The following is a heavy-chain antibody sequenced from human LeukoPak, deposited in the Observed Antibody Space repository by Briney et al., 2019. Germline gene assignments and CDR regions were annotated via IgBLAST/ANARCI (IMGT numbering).Heavy chain of an antibody. CDR1: GFTFSSYW. CDR3: ARRRDGYNSYYFDY. CDR2: IKQDGSEK. J-gene: IGHJ4*02. V-gene: IGHV3-7*01. Sequence: GGSLRLSCAASGFTFSSYWMSWVRQAPGKGLEWVANIKQDGSEKYYVDSMKGRFTISRDNAKSSLYLQMNSLRAEDTAVYYCARRRDGYNSYYFDYWGQGTLVTVSS. D-gene: IGHD5-24*01.